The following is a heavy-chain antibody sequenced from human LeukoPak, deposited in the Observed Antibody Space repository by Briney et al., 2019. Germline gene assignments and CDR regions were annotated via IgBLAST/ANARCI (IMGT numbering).Heavy chain of an antibody. Sequence: SETLSLTCTVSGVSISSGDYYWSWIRQPPGKGLEWIGYIYYSGSTYYNPSLKSRVTISVDTSKNQFSLKLSSVTAADTAVYYCARERLTTSWATGYYYYYYGMDVWGQGTTVTVSS. V-gene: IGHV4-30-4*01. CDR1: GVSISSGDYY. D-gene: IGHD2-2*01. J-gene: IGHJ6*02. CDR3: ARERLTTSWATGYYYYYYGMDV. CDR2: IYYSGST.